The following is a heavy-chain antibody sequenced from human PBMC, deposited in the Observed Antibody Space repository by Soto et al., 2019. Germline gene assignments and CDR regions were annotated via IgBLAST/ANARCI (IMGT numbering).Heavy chain of an antibody. V-gene: IGHV1-8*01. CDR1: GYTFTNSD. D-gene: IGHD2-15*01. CDR2: MNPDSGHA. J-gene: IGHJ4*02. CDR3: ARRPHCSGGICYYGLDN. Sequence: QVQLVQSGAEVKKPGASVKVSCKASGYTFTNSDINWVLQAPGQGLEWMGWMNPDSGHAAYAQKFQGRVTLTTSTSTSPVYMEIRSLGSEDTAVYYCARRPHCSGGICYYGLDNWGQRTLVTVSS.